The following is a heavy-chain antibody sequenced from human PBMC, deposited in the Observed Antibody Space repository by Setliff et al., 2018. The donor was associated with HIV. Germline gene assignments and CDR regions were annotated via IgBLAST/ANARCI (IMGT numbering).Heavy chain of an antibody. D-gene: IGHD6-19*01. Sequence: SETLSLTCAVYGESFSAYYWSWIRQPPGKGLEWIGQINHSGSTNYNPSLKTRVSISIDTSKNQFSLKLTSVTAADSAVYYCARLRRSSGWSFDYWAHGTLVTVSS. CDR1: GESFSAYY. V-gene: IGHV4-34*01. J-gene: IGHJ4*01. CDR3: ARLRRSSGWSFDY. CDR2: INHSGST.